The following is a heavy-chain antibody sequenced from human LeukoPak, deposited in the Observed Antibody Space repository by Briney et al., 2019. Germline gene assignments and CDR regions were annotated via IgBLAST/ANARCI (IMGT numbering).Heavy chain of an antibody. CDR2: INPNSGGT. CDR3: ALGSPSPDSYCYEGEVRFDY. CDR1: GYTFTGYY. V-gene: IGHV1-2*02. D-gene: IGHD5-18*01. Sequence: ASVKVSCKASGYTFTGYYMHWVRVAPGQGLEWMGWINPNSGGTNYAKKFQGRVTMTRDTSISTAYMELSRLRSDDTAVYYCALGSPSPDSYCYEGEVRFDYGGQGTLVTVSS. J-gene: IGHJ4*02.